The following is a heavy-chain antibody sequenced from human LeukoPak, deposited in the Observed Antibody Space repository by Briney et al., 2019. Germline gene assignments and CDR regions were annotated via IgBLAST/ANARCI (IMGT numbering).Heavy chain of an antibody. CDR2: IIPIFGTA. J-gene: IGHJ4*02. CDR3: ASALGWTKGAFDY. Sequence: ASVTVSFKASGGTFSSYAISWVRQAPGQGLEWMGGIIPIFGTANYAQKFQGRVTITTDESTSTAYMELNSLRSEDTAVYYCASALGWTKGAFDYWGQGTLVTVSS. D-gene: IGHD3/OR15-3a*01. CDR1: GGTFSSYA. V-gene: IGHV1-69*05.